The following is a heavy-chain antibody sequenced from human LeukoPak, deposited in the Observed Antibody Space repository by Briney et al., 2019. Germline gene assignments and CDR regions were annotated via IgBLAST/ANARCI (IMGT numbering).Heavy chain of an antibody. V-gene: IGHV4-34*01. CDR1: GGSFSGYY. CDR2: INHSGST. D-gene: IGHD6-25*01. CDR3: ARYPERYYFDY. Sequence: SETLSLTCAVYGGSFSGYYWSWIRQPPGKGLEWIGEINHSGSTNYNPSLKSRVTISVDTSKNQFSLKLSSVTAADTAVYYCARYPERYYFDYWGQGTLVTVSS. J-gene: IGHJ4*02.